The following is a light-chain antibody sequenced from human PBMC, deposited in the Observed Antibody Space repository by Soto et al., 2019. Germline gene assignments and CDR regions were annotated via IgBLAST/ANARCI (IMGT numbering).Light chain of an antibody. Sequence: EIVMTQSPATLSVSPGERATLYCRASQSVSSNLAWYQQKPGQAPRLLIYGASTRATGIPARFSGSGSGTEFTLTISSLQSEDFAVYYCQQYNNWPTWTFGQGTKV. J-gene: IGKJ1*01. CDR2: GAS. CDR3: QQYNNWPTWT. CDR1: QSVSSN. V-gene: IGKV3-15*01.